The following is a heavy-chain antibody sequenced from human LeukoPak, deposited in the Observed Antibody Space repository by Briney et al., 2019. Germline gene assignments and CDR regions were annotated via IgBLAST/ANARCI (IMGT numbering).Heavy chain of an antibody. CDR2: ISWNSGSI. J-gene: IGHJ6*03. CDR3: AKDLRGYYYYMDV. V-gene: IGHV3-9*01. Sequence: SLRLSCAASGFTFDDYAMHWVRQAPGKGLEWVSGISWNSGSIGYADSVKGRFTISRDNAKNSLYLQMYSLRAEDTALYYCAKDLRGYYYYMDVWGKGTTVTVSS. CDR1: GFTFDDYA.